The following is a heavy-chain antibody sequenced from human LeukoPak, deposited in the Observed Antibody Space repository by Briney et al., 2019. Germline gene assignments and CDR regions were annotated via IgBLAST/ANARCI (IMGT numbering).Heavy chain of an antibody. CDR2: IYNVASK. CDR3: ARGPGRD. Sequence: PGGSLRLSCAASGFNFSINYMRWVRQAPGKGLEWVSVIYNVASKYYADSVKGRFTISRDNSKKTLYLQMNSLRAEDTAVYYCARGPGRDWGQGTLVTVSS. J-gene: IGHJ4*02. V-gene: IGHV3-53*01. CDR1: GFNFSINY.